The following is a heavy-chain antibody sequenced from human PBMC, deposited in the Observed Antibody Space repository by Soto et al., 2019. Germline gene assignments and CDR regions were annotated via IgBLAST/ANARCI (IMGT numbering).Heavy chain of an antibody. CDR2: IIPIFGTA. Sequence: QVQLVQSGAEVKKPGSSVKVSCMASGGTFSSYAISWVRQAPGQGLEWMGGIIPIFGTANYAQKFQGRVTITADESTSTAYMELSSLRSEDTAVYYCARDGILTGYYLRYGMDVWGQGTTVTVSS. CDR3: ARDGILTGYYLRYGMDV. CDR1: GGTFSSYA. J-gene: IGHJ6*02. V-gene: IGHV1-69*01. D-gene: IGHD3-9*01.